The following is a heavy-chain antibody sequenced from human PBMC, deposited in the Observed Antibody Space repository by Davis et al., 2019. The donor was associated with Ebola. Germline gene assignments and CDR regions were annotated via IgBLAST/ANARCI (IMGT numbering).Heavy chain of an antibody. Sequence: MPSETLSLTCTVSGGSISTYDLRWIRQPPGKGLEWIGDIYYGSTDYNPSLKSRVTISVDTSKNQFSLKQSSVTAADTDVYYCARGRAKMDVWGQGTTVTVSS. CDR2: IYYGST. V-gene: IGHV4-59*12. CDR1: GGSISTYD. CDR3: ARGRAKMDV. J-gene: IGHJ6*02.